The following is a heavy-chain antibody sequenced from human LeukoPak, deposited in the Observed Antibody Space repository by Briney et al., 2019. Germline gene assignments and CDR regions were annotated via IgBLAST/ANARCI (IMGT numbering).Heavy chain of an antibody. CDR2: ISGSGGST. D-gene: IGHD3-22*01. CDR3: AKLGPRLTYDSSGYYPHFDY. CDR1: GFTFSSYA. J-gene: IGHJ4*02. Sequence: PGGSLRLSCAASGFTFSSYAMSWVRQAPGKGLEWVSAISGSGGSTYYADSVKGRFTISRDNSKNTLYLQMNSLRAEDTAVYYCAKLGPRLTYDSSGYYPHFDYWGQGTLVTVSS. V-gene: IGHV3-23*01.